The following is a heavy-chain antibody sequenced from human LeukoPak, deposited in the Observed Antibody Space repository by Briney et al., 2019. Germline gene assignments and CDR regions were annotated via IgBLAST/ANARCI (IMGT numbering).Heavy chain of an antibody. J-gene: IGHJ6*02. V-gene: IGHV3-33*08. Sequence: AGSLRLSCAASGFTFNNYGMHWVRQAPGKGLEWVAVIYSGGSTYYADSVKGRVAISRDNSKNTVFLQMSSVRAEDTAVYYCARSYSNHLFGMDVWGQGTTVTVTS. CDR2: IYSGGST. CDR1: GFTFNNYG. CDR3: ARSYSNHLFGMDV. D-gene: IGHD4-11*01.